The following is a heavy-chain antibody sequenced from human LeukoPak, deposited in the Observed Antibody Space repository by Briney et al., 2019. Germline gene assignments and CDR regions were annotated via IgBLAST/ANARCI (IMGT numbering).Heavy chain of an antibody. CDR2: IYSGGST. CDR3: AKDWLYSSSWYDC. J-gene: IGHJ5*01. CDR1: GFTVSSNY. Sequence: GGSLRLSCAASGFTVSSNYMSWVRQAPGKGLEWVSVIYSGGSTYYADSVKGRFTISRDNSKNTLYLQMNSLRAEDTAVYYCAKDWLYSSSWYDCWGQGTLVTVSS. D-gene: IGHD6-13*01. V-gene: IGHV3-66*01.